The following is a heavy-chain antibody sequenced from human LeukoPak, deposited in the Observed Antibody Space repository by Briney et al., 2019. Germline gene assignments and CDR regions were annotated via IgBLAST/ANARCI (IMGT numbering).Heavy chain of an antibody. CDR1: GGSISSGDYY. Sequence: SQTLSLTCTVSGGSISSGDYYWSWIRQPPGKGGEWIGYIYYSGSTYYNPSPKTRVTISVDTSKNQFSLKLSSVTAADTAVYYCAREGEIAAAGTFRHWGQGTLVTVSS. J-gene: IGHJ4*02. CDR2: IYYSGST. D-gene: IGHD6-13*01. CDR3: AREGEIAAAGTFRH. V-gene: IGHV4-30-4*08.